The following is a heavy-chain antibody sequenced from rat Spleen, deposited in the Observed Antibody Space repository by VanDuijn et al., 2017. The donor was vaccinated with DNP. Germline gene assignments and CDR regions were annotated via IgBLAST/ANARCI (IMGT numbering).Heavy chain of an antibody. V-gene: IGHV5-46*01. CDR2: ISPDGDRT. D-gene: IGHD1-11*01. Sequence: EVQLVESGGGLVQPGGSMKLSCAASGFTFSSFPITWVRQAPTKGLEWVALISPDGDRTYYRDSVKGRFTVSRNNVENALHLQMDSLRSEDTATYYCTRPRGSYGGYRLDAWGQGTAVTVSS. CDR1: GFTFSSFP. J-gene: IGHJ4*01. CDR3: TRPRGSYGGYRLDA.